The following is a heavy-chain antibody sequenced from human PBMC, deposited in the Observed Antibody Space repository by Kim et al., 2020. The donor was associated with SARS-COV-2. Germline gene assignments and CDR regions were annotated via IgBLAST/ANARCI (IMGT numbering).Heavy chain of an antibody. J-gene: IGHJ4*02. D-gene: IGHD2-21*02. CDR3: ARTVWGGLRGFDY. V-gene: IGHV7-4-1*02. Sequence: DAQSVTARFVVRLATSVSTAYLQVSSLKAEDTAVYYCARTVWGGLRGFDYWGQGTLVTVSS.